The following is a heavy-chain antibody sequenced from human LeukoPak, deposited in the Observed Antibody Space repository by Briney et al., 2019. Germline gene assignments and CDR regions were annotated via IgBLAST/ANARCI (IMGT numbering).Heavy chain of an antibody. J-gene: IGHJ2*01. D-gene: IGHD1-26*01. CDR3: AKDKGGRQKLYWYFDL. Sequence: PGGSLRLSCAASGFPFNNRAMHWVRQAPGKGLEWVAVISYDGTNKYYTDSVKGRFTVSRDNSKNTLYLQMNNLRTEDTALYYCAKDKGGRQKLYWYFDLWGRGTLVTVSS. CDR2: ISYDGTNK. V-gene: IGHV3-30-3*02. CDR1: GFPFNNRA.